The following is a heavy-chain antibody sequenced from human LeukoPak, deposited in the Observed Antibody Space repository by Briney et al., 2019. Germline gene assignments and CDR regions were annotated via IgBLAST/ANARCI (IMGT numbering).Heavy chain of an antibody. J-gene: IGHJ3*02. D-gene: IGHD4-23*01. CDR3: ATLTGGDDAFDI. CDR1: GGSISSSSYY. Sequence: WETLSLTCTVSGGSISSSSYYWSWIRQPPGKGLEWIGYIFYTGSTNYNPSLKSRVTISVLTSKNRFSLKLSSVTAADTAVYYCATLTGGDDAFDIWGQGTMVTVSS. V-gene: IGHV4-61*01. CDR2: IFYTGST.